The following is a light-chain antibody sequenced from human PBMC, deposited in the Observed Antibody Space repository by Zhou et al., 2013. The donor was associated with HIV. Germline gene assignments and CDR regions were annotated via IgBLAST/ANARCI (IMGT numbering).Light chain of an antibody. Sequence: DIVMTQSPLSLPVTPGEPASISCRSSQSLLHGNGNNYLDWYLQKPGQSPQLLIYWGSNRASGVPDRFSGSGSGTDFTLKINNMESEDVGVYYCFHRLEFPLTFGGGTRLDIK. CDR1: QSLLHGNGNNY. J-gene: IGKJ4*01. CDR3: FHRLEFPLT. V-gene: IGKV2-28*01. CDR2: WGS.